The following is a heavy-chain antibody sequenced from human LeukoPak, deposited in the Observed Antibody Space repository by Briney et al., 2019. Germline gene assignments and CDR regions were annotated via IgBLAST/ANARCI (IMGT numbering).Heavy chain of an antibody. Sequence: GESLKISCKGSGYSFTSYWIGWVRQMPGKGLEWMGIIYPGDSDTRYSPSFQGQVTISADKSISTAYLQWSSLKASDTAMYYCARLGLRGVYGSGSYYNGQPYFDYWGQGTLVTVSS. CDR2: IYPGDSDT. CDR1: GYSFTSYW. V-gene: IGHV5-51*01. D-gene: IGHD3-10*01. CDR3: ARLGLRGVYGSGSYYNGQPYFDY. J-gene: IGHJ4*02.